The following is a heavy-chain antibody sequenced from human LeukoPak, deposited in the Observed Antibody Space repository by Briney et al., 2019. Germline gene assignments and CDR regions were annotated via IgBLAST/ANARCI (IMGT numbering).Heavy chain of an antibody. Sequence: GSLRLSCAASGFIFSSYEMNWVRQAPGKGLEWIGEINHSGSTNYNPSLKSRVTISVDTSKNQFSLKLSSVTAADTAVYYCAREGIAAAGTGAYNWFDPWGQGTLVTVSS. CDR3: AREGIAAAGTGAYNWFDP. V-gene: IGHV4-34*01. D-gene: IGHD6-13*01. CDR1: GFIFSSYE. J-gene: IGHJ5*02. CDR2: INHSGST.